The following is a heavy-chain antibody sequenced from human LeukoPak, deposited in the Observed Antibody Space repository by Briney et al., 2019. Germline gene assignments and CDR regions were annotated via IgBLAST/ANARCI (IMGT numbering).Heavy chain of an antibody. J-gene: IGHJ4*02. D-gene: IGHD1/OR15-1a*01. V-gene: IGHV3-30*03. CDR1: GFSFSIYG. CDR3: ATDLGNSRSCPDR. Sequence: GRSLRLSCAAPGFSFSIYGMHWVRQAPRKGLEWVAVISYDGSNKFYAESLKGRFTISRDNSKNTLYLQMNSLRAEDTAVYYCATDLGNSRSCPDRWGQGTLVTVSS. CDR2: ISYDGSNK.